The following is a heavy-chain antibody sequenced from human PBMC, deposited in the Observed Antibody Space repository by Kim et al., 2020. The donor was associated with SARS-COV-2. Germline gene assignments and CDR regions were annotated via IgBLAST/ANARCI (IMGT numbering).Heavy chain of an antibody. J-gene: IGHJ6*03. CDR3: ARDISSSDPLTYYYYYYYMDV. V-gene: IGHV4-4*02. CDR1: GGSISSSNW. CDR2: IYHSGST. D-gene: IGHD6-6*01. Sequence: SETLSLTCAVSGGSISSSNWWSWVRQPPGKGLEWIGEIYHSGSTNYNPSLKSRVTISVDKSKNQFSLKLSSVTAADTAVYYCARDISSSDPLTYYYYYYYMDVWGKGTTVTVSS.